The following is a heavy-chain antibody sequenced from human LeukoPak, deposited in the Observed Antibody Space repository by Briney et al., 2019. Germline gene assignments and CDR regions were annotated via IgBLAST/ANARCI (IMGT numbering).Heavy chain of an antibody. CDR2: IYYSERT. V-gene: IGHV4-59*12. Sequence: PSETLSLTCAVSGGSISTYYWSWIRQPPGKGLEWIGYIYYSERTYYNPSLKSRVTISVDTSKNQFSLKLSSVTAADTAVYYCARVERYESILDAFDIWGRGTMVTVSS. CDR1: GGSISTYY. CDR3: ARVERYESILDAFDI. D-gene: IGHD2-21*01. J-gene: IGHJ3*02.